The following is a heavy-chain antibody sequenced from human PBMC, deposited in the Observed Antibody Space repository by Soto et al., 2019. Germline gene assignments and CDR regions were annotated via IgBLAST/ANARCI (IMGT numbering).Heavy chain of an antibody. CDR2: IYPGDSDT. D-gene: IGHD4-17*01. CDR1: GYSFTSYW. Sequence: EVQLVQSGAEVKKPGESLKISCKGSGYSFTSYWIGWVRQMPGKGLEWMGIIYPGDSDTRYSPSFQGQVTISADKSISTAYLQWSSLKASDTAMYYCARHVGSDGDYEQREVYNDYWGQGTLVTVSS. CDR3: ARHVGSDGDYEQREVYNDY. J-gene: IGHJ4*02. V-gene: IGHV5-51*01.